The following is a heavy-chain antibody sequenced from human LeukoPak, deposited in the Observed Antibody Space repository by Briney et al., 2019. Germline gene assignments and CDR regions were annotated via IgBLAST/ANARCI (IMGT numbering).Heavy chain of an antibody. CDR2: ISVRSNYI. J-gene: IGHJ4*02. Sequence: GGSLRLSCVPSGYTFSSFSINWVRQAPGKGLEWVSSISVRSNYIYYADSVRGRFSISRDDARASLFLQMNSLRAEDTAVYYCVRLRRNSDTSGYYYYYDFWGQGTLVTVSS. D-gene: IGHD3-22*01. CDR1: GYTFSSFS. CDR3: VRLRRNSDTSGYYYYYDF. V-gene: IGHV3-21*01.